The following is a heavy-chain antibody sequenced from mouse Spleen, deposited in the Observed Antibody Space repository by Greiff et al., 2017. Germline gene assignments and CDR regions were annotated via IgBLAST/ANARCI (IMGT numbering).Heavy chain of an antibody. D-gene: IGHD6-1*01. CDR2: INPSTGGT. Sequence: EVKVVESGPELVKPGASVKISCKASGYSFTGYYMNWVKQSPEKSLEWIGEINPSTGGTTYNQKFKAKATLTVDKSSSTAYMQLKSLTSEDSAVYYCARGSLYAMDYWGQGTSVTVSS. CDR1: GYSFTGYY. J-gene: IGHJ4*01. CDR3: ARGSLYAMDY. V-gene: IGHV1-42*01.